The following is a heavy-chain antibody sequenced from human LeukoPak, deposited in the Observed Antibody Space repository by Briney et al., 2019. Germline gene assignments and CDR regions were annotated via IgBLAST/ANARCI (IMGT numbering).Heavy chain of an antibody. CDR3: ARQVSSSWTNYYGMDV. Sequence: SETLSLTCTVSGGSISSSSYYWGWIRQPPGKGLEWIGSIYYSGSTYYNPSLKSRVTISVDTSKNQFSLKLSSVTAADTAVYYCARQVSSSWTNYYGMDVWGQGTTVTVSS. CDR1: GGSISSSSYY. CDR2: IYYSGST. J-gene: IGHJ6*02. V-gene: IGHV4-39*07. D-gene: IGHD6-13*01.